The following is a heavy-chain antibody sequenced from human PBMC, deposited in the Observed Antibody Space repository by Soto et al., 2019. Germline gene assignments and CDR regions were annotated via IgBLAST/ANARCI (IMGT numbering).Heavy chain of an antibody. CDR1: GYTFTSYA. CDR3: ASTDYDFWSGYYDNYYYYYGMDV. D-gene: IGHD3-3*01. Sequence: ASVKVSCKASGYTFTSYAMHWVRQAPVQRLEWMGWINAGNGNTKYSQKFQGRVTITRDTSASTAYMELSSLRSEDTAVYYCASTDYDFWSGYYDNYYYYYGMDVWGQGTTVTVSS. CDR2: INAGNGNT. V-gene: IGHV1-3*01. J-gene: IGHJ6*02.